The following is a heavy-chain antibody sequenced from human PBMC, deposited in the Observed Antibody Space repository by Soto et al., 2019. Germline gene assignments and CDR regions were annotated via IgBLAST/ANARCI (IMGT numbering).Heavy chain of an antibody. CDR1: GGSISSGGYY. J-gene: IGHJ5*02. Sequence: QVQLQESGPGLVKPSQTLSLTCTVSGGSISSGGYYWSWIRQHPGKGLEWIGYIYYSGSTYYNPSRRSRVTTSVDTSKNQFSLKLSSVTAADTAVYYCARGLYGDYPAAWFDPWGQGTLVTVSS. V-gene: IGHV4-31*03. D-gene: IGHD4-17*01. CDR3: ARGLYGDYPAAWFDP. CDR2: IYYSGST.